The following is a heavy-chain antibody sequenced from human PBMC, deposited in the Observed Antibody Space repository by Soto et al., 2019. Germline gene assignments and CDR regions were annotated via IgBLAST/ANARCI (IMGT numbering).Heavy chain of an antibody. CDR2: ISAYNGNT. J-gene: IGHJ4*02. CDR3: ARDQGDFWSGYYLDLDY. D-gene: IGHD3-3*01. CDR1: GYTFTSYG. Sequence: GASVKVSCKASGYTFTSYGVSWVRQAPGQGLEWMGWISAYNGNTNYAQKLQGRVTMTTDTPTSTAYMELRSLRSDDTAVYYCARDQGDFWSGYYLDLDYWGQGTLVTVSS. V-gene: IGHV1-18*01.